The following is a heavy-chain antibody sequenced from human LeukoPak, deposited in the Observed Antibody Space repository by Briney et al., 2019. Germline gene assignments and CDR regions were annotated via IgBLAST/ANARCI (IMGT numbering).Heavy chain of an antibody. D-gene: IGHD1-26*01. CDR1: GYTFTSYG. J-gene: IGHJ4*02. Sequence: ASVKVSCKASGYTFTSYGISWVRQAPGQGLEWMGWISAYNGNTNYAQKLQGRVTMTTDTSTSTAYMELRSLRSDDTAVYYCARVATHSGSYYLGRYYFDYWGQGTLVNVSS. CDR2: ISAYNGNT. CDR3: ARVATHSGSYYLGRYYFDY. V-gene: IGHV1-18*01.